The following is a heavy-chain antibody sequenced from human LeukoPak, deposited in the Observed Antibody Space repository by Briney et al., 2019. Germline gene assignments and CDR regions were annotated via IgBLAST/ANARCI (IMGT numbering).Heavy chain of an antibody. D-gene: IGHD4-17*01. CDR3: ARVGGLDYGDSFYYYYGMDV. J-gene: IGHJ6*02. CDR2: IYYSGST. V-gene: IGHV4-39*07. Sequence: PSETLSLTCTVSGGSISSSSYYWGWIRQPPGKGLEWIGSIYYSGSTYYNPSLKSRVAISVDTSKNQFSLKLSSVTAADTAVYYCARVGGLDYGDSFYYYYGMDVWGQGTTVTVSS. CDR1: GGSISSSSYY.